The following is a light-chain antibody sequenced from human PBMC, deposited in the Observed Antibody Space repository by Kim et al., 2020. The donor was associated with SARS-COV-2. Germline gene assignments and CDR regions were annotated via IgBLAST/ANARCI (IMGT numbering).Light chain of an antibody. J-gene: IGKJ1*01. CDR1: QSISSW. CDR3: QQYNSYSRT. Sequence: DIQMTQSPSTLSASVGDRVTITCRASQSISSWLAWYQQKPGKAPKLLIYKASSLERGVPLRFSGSGSGTEFTLTISSLQPDDFATYYCQQYNSYSRTFGQGTKVDIK. V-gene: IGKV1-5*03. CDR2: KAS.